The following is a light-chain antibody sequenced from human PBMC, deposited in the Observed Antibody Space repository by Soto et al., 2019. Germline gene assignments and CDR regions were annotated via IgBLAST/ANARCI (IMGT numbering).Light chain of an antibody. J-gene: IGKJ4*01. CDR3: QQCYQWGLS. CDR1: QNVATN. Sequence: VMTQSPANLSVSPGEGVTLSCRASQNVATNLAWYQLKPGQAPRLLVYGSSTRATGIPATFSGSASGTQFSLTISSLQSEDSAVYYCQQCYQWGLSFGGGTKV. CDR2: GSS. V-gene: IGKV3D-15*01.